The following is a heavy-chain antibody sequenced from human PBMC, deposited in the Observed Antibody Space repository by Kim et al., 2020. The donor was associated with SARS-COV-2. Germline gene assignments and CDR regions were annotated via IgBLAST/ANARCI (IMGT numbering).Heavy chain of an antibody. CDR3: ARDGGSGWTRNWFDP. D-gene: IGHD6-19*01. J-gene: IGHJ5*02. V-gene: IGHV3-20*01. Sequence: DSVKGRFTISRDNAKNSLYLQMNSLRAEDTALYHCARDGGSGWTRNWFDPWGQGTLVTVSS.